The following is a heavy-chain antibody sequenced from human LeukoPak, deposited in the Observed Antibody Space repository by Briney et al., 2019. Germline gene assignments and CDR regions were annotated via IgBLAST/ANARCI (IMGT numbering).Heavy chain of an antibody. V-gene: IGHV4-34*01. CDR2: INHSGST. J-gene: IGHJ4*02. Sequence: PSETLSLTCAVYGGSFSGYYWSWIRQPPGKGLEWIGEINHSGSTNYNPSLKSRVTISVDTSKNQFSLKLSSVTAADTAVYYCARGSWAVADNFDYWGQGTLVTVSS. CDR3: ARGSWAVADNFDY. D-gene: IGHD6-19*01. CDR1: GGSFSGYY.